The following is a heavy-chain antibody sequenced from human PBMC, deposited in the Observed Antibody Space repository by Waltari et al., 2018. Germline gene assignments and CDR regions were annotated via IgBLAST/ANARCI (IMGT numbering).Heavy chain of an antibody. CDR2: INHSGST. Sequence: QVQLQQWGAGLLKPSETLSLTCAVYGGSFSGYYWSWIRQPPGKGLEWIGEINHSGSTNYNPSLKSRVTISVDTSKNQFSLKLSSVTAADTAVYYCARGRIAARPGLDYWGQGTLVTFSS. D-gene: IGHD6-6*01. V-gene: IGHV4-34*01. CDR1: GGSFSGYY. CDR3: ARGRIAARPGLDY. J-gene: IGHJ4*02.